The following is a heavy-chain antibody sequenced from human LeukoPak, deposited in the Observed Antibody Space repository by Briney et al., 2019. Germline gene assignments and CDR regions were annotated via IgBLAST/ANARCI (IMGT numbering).Heavy chain of an antibody. J-gene: IGHJ4*02. CDR3: AKASSPYYYDSSGSPPVV. CDR2: ISWNSGSI. Sequence: GGSLRLSCAASGFTFDDYAMLWVRQAPGKGLEWVSGISWNSGSIGYADSVKGRFTISRDNAKNSLYLQMNSLRAEDTALYYCAKASSPYYYDSSGSPPVVWGQGTLVTVSS. CDR1: GFTFDDYA. V-gene: IGHV3-9*01. D-gene: IGHD3-22*01.